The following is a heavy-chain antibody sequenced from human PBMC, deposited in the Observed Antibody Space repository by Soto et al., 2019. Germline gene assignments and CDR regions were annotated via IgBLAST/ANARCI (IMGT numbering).Heavy chain of an antibody. CDR3: VRDQDSRGYSVFNL. Sequence: GGSLRLSCAASGFTFSSYAMPWVRQAPGKGLMWVSRISNDGSSTTYADSVKGRFTISRDNARNTLYLQMNSLRADDTAVYFCVRDQDSRGYSVFNLWGQGAQVTVSS. V-gene: IGHV3-74*01. D-gene: IGHD3-22*01. CDR2: ISNDGSST. J-gene: IGHJ5*02. CDR1: GFTFSSYA.